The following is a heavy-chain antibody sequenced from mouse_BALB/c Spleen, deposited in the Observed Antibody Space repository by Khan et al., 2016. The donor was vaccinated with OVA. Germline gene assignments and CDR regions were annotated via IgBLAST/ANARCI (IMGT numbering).Heavy chain of an antibody. V-gene: IGHV1-84*02. CDR2: IYPGSGNT. CDR3: ARVTGTYAMDY. Sequence: QVQLQQSGPELVKPGASVKISCKASGYTFTDYYINWVKQKPGQGLEWIGWIYPGSGNTKYNEKFKGKATLNEDQSSSTAYMQLSSLTSEDTAVYFGARVTGTYAMDYWGQGTSVTVSS. CDR1: GYTFTDYY. J-gene: IGHJ4*01. D-gene: IGHD4-1*01.